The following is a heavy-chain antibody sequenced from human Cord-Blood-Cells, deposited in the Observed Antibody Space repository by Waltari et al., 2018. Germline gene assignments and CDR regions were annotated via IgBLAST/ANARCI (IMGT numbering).Heavy chain of an antibody. CDR2: IYHSGST. CDR1: GGSISSGGYS. CDR3: ARGPGYCSSTSCYWYFDL. Sequence: QLQLQESGSGLVKPSQTLSLTCAVSGGSISSGGYSWSWIRQPPGKGLEWIGYIYHSGSTYHNPSLKGRVTISVDRSKNQFSLKLSSVTAADTAVYYCARGPGYCSSTSCYWYFDLWGRGTLVTVSS. J-gene: IGHJ2*01. V-gene: IGHV4-30-2*01. D-gene: IGHD2-2*01.